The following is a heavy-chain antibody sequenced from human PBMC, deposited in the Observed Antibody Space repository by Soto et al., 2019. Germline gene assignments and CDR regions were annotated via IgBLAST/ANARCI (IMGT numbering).Heavy chain of an antibody. D-gene: IGHD1-26*01. V-gene: IGHV1-69*01. CDR1: GGTFSSYS. Sequence: QVQLVQSGAEVKKPGSSVKVSCKASGGTFSSYSINWVRQAPGQGLEWMGEIIPIFGTANYAQKCQGRVTVTADESTSIAYMELSSLRSEDTAVYYCARDGGRHSGGIDYCGQGTLVTVSS. J-gene: IGHJ4*02. CDR3: ARDGGRHSGGIDY. CDR2: IIPIFGTA.